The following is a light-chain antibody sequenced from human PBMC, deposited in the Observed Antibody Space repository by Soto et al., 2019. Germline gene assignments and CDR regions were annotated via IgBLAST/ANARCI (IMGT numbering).Light chain of an antibody. CDR1: LSVSSSY. J-gene: IGKJ4*01. Sequence: FTKSPCSLSRSTADTATLSFRPSLSVSSSYLAWYQQKPGQAPRLLIYGASSRATGIPDRFSGSGSGTDFTLTISRLEPEDFAVYYCQQYGSSPRAQSLGGGTKVDIK. V-gene: IGKV3-20*01. CDR2: GAS. CDR3: QQYGSSPRAQS.